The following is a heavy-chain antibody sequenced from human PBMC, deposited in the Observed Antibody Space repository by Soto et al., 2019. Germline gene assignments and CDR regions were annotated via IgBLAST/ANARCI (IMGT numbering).Heavy chain of an antibody. V-gene: IGHV1-18*01. CDR3: ARGASCSSTSCYDNFHYGLAV. Sequence: ASGKVSCKASGYTFTNYGITWVRQAPGQGLEWMGWITASNGNANYAREIQGRLTVTRDTSTNTASMELRSLRSDDTAVYYCARGASCSSTSCYDNFHYGLAVWGQGTTVTVSS. CDR1: GYTFTNYG. D-gene: IGHD2-2*01. J-gene: IGHJ6*02. CDR2: ITASNGNA.